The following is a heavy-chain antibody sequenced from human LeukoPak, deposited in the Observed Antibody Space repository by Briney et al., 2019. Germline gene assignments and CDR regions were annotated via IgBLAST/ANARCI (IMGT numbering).Heavy chain of an antibody. V-gene: IGHV3-23*01. Sequence: PGGSLRLSCAASGFTFSDYDMRWVRQAPGKGLEWVSANCGSSDFTYYAEYVKGRFTTSRDNSKETLYVQMNRLRAEDTAVYYCAKADRGWGVISKDWGQGTLVTVSS. J-gene: IGHJ4*02. CDR1: GFTFSDYD. CDR2: NCGSSDFT. CDR3: AKADRGWGVISKD. D-gene: IGHD3-10*01.